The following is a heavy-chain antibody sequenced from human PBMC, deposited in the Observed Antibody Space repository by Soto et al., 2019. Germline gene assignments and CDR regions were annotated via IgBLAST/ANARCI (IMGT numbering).Heavy chain of an antibody. J-gene: IGHJ4*02. CDR3: ATSILTWFLFGD. CDR1: GYTLTELS. V-gene: IGHV1-24*01. CDR2: FDPEDGET. Sequence: GASVKVSCKVSGYTLTELSMHWVRQAPGKGLEWMGGFDPEDGETIYAQKFQGRVTMTEDTSTDTAYMELSSLRSEDTAVYYCATSILTWFLFGDWGQGTLVTVSS. D-gene: IGHD3-9*01.